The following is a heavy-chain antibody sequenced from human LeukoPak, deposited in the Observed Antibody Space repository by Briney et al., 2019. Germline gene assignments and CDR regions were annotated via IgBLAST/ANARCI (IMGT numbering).Heavy chain of an antibody. Sequence: SVKVSCKASGGTFSSYAISWVRQAPGQGLEWMGRIIPILGIANYAQKFRGRVTITADKSTSTAYMELSSLRSEDTAVYYCASGAVCSSTSCYRSNYYGMDVWGQGTTVTVSS. V-gene: IGHV1-69*04. CDR2: IIPILGIA. CDR3: ASGAVCSSTSCYRSNYYGMDV. J-gene: IGHJ6*02. D-gene: IGHD2-2*02. CDR1: GGTFSSYA.